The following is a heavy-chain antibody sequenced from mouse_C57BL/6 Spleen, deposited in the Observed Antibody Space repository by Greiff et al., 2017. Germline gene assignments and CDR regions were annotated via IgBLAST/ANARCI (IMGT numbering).Heavy chain of an antibody. Sequence: QVQLKQPGAELVRPGSSVKLSCKASGYTFTSYWMHWVKQRPIQGLEWIGNIDPSDSETRYNQKFKDKATLTVDKSSSTAYMQLSSLTSEDSAVYYCARGEVYSNYAMDYWGQGTSVTVSS. D-gene: IGHD2-5*01. V-gene: IGHV1-52*01. CDR3: ARGEVYSNYAMDY. J-gene: IGHJ4*01. CDR2: IDPSDSET. CDR1: GYTFTSYW.